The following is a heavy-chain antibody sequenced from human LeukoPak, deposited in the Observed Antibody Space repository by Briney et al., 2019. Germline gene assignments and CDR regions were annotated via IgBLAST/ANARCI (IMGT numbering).Heavy chain of an antibody. CDR3: ARGEVVVGATLDY. CDR1: GGSFSGYY. J-gene: IGHJ4*02. D-gene: IGHD2-15*01. V-gene: IGHV4-34*01. CDR2: INHSGST. Sequence: PSETLSLTCAVYGGSFSGYYWSWIRQPPGKGLEWIGEINHSGSTNYNPSLKSRVTISVDTSKNQFSLKLSSVTAADTAVYYCARGEVVVGATLDYWGQGTLVTVSS.